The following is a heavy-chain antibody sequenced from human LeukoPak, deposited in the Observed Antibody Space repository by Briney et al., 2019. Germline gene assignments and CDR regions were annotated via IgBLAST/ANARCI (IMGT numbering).Heavy chain of an antibody. CDR1: GFTVSSNY. J-gene: IGHJ4*02. CDR2: ISSGGST. D-gene: IGHD3-10*01. CDR3: ARVRTMVRGVIIAAYYFDY. V-gene: IGHV3-66*01. Sequence: GGSLRLSCAASGFTVSSNYMSWVRQAPGKGLEWVSVISSGGSTYYADSVKGRFTISRDTSKNTLYLQMNSLRAEDTAVYYCARVRTMVRGVIIAAYYFDYWGQGTLVTVSS.